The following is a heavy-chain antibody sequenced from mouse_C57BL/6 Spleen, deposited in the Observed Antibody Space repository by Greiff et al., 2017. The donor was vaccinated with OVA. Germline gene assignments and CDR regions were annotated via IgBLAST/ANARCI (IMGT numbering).Heavy chain of an antibody. CDR3: ARSRLRTRGYFDV. J-gene: IGHJ1*03. D-gene: IGHD1-1*01. CDR2: IYPGDGDT. Sequence: VKLQESGPELVKPGASVKISCKASGYAFSSSWMHWVKQRPGQGLEWIGRIYPGDGDTSYNGKFKGKATLTVDKSSSTAYMHLSSLTSEDSAVYFCARSRLRTRGYFDVWGTGTTVTVSS. V-gene: IGHV1-82*01. CDR1: GYAFSSSW.